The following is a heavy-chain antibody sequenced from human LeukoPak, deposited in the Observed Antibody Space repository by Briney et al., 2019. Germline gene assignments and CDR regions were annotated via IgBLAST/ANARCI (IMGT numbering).Heavy chain of an antibody. CDR1: GGSFSGYY. V-gene: IGHV4-34*01. CDR3: ARHLGSSWLALDY. CDR2: INHSGST. J-gene: IGHJ4*02. D-gene: IGHD6-13*01. Sequence: PSETLSLTCAVYGGSFSGYYWSWIRQPPGKGLEWIGEINHSGSTNYNPSLKSRVTISVDTSKNQFSLKLSSVTVADTAVYYCARHLGSSWLALDYWGQGTLVTVSS.